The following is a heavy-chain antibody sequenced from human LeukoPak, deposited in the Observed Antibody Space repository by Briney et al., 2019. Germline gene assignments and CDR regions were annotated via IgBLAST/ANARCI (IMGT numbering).Heavy chain of an antibody. J-gene: IGHJ4*02. D-gene: IGHD1/OR15-1a*01. CDR1: GFSFNSYG. CDR3: ARDIAGTTPYYFDY. Sequence: GGSLRLSCEGSGFSFNSYGMHWVRQAPGKGLEWVADIWYDGSNKYYADSVKGRFTISRDSSKNTLYLQMNSLRGEDTAVYYCARDIAGTTPYYFDYWGQGTVVTVSS. CDR2: IWYDGSNK. V-gene: IGHV3-33*01.